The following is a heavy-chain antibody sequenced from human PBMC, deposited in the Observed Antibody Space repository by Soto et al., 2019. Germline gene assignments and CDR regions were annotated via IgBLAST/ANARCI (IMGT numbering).Heavy chain of an antibody. CDR1: GYGFTTYG. CDR3: ARGRYGDY. CDR2: ISAHNGNT. V-gene: IGHV1-18*01. Sequence: QVHLVQSGAEVKKPGASVKVSCKGSGYGFTTYGITWVRQAPGQGLEWMAWISAHNGNTNDAQKLQGRVTVTRDTSTSTAYMELRSLRSDATAVYDCARGRYGDYWGQGALVTVSS. D-gene: IGHD1-1*01. J-gene: IGHJ4*02.